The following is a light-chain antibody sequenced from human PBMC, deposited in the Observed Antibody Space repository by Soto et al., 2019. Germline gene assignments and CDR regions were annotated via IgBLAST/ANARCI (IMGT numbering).Light chain of an antibody. CDR2: EVS. Sequence: QSVLTQPPSASGSPGQSVTISRTGTSSDVGGYNYVSWFQQHPGKAPKLMIYEVSKRPSGVPDRFSGSKSGNTASLTVSGLQAEDEADYYCSSYADTSNHVFGTGTRSPS. V-gene: IGLV2-8*01. CDR1: SSDVGGYNY. J-gene: IGLJ1*01. CDR3: SSYADTSNHV.